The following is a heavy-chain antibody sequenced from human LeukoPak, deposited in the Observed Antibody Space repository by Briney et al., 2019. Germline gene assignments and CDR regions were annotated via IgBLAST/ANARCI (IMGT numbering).Heavy chain of an antibody. D-gene: IGHD6-19*01. CDR3: ARAKGWMLLYYYGMDV. V-gene: IGHV4-59*01. J-gene: IGHJ6*02. CDR1: GGSISSYY. Sequence: NPSETLSLTCTVSGGSISSYYWSWIRQPPGKGLEWIGYIYYSGSTNYNPSLKSRVTISVDTSKNQFSLKLSSVTAADTAVYYCARAKGWMLLYYYGMDVWGQGTTVTVSS. CDR2: IYYSGST.